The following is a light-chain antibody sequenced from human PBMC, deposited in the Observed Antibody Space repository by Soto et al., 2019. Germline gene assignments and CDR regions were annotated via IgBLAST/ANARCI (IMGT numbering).Light chain of an antibody. J-gene: IGLJ2*01. CDR2: YDS. Sequence: SYELTQPPSVPVAPGKTARITCGGNNIGSKSVHWYQQKPGQAPVLVIYYDSDRPSGIPERFSGSNSGNTATLTISRVEAGDEADYYCQVWDSSSAGVFGGGTKVTVL. CDR3: QVWDSSSAGV. CDR1: NIGSKS. V-gene: IGLV3-21*04.